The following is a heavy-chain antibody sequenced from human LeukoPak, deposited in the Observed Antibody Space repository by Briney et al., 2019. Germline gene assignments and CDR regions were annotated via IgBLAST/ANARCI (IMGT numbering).Heavy chain of an antibody. CDR1: VYAFTGYH. D-gene: IGHD6-6*01. CDR2: INPNSCGT. CDR3: ARSAYSSSNI. V-gene: IGHV1-2*02. J-gene: IGHJ3*02. Sequence: SVTVTCQSSVYAFTGYHMHWVRQAPGQGLAWMGWINPNSCGTNYPQKFQGRVTMTRETCISTDYMELSRRRSDDTAVYYCARSAYSSSNIWGQGTMVTVSS.